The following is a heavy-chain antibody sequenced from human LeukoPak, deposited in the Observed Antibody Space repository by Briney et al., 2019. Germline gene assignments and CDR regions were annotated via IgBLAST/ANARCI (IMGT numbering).Heavy chain of an antibody. J-gene: IGHJ3*02. CDR3: ARRSKSYSSGWYDAFDM. CDR2: IYPDDSDT. D-gene: IGHD6-19*01. Sequence: GESLKISCKGSGYSFTNYWIGWVRQMPGKGLEWMGMIYPDDSDTRNSPSFQGQVTISADKSISTAYLQWSSLKASDTAMYYCARRSKSYSSGWYDAFDMWGQGTMVTVSS. V-gene: IGHV5-51*01. CDR1: GYSFTNYW.